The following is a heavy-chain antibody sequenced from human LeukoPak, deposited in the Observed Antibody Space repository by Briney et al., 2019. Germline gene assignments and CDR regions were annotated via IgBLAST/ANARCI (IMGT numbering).Heavy chain of an antibody. CDR3: ARVISDCANFNCFKGYFDY. J-gene: IGHJ4*02. V-gene: IGHV1-3*01. D-gene: IGHD5/OR15-5a*01. CDR2: INAGNGNT. Sequence: ASVKVSCKASGYTFTNYAIHWVRQAPGQSPEWLGWINAGNGNTKYSQKFQARVTFTRDTSANTAYMELSSLRSEDTTIYFCARVISDCANFNCFKGYFDYWGQGTLVTVSS. CDR1: GYTFTNYA.